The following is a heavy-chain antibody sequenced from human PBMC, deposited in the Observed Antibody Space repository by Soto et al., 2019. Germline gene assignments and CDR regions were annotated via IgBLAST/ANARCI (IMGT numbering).Heavy chain of an antibody. J-gene: IGHJ4*02. Sequence: WTWIRQHPGKGLEWIGYIYYTGTTYYNPSLKSRPTISMDTSKNHFSLELTSVTAADTAIYFCASGHDAYKVRYWGQGTLVTVSS. V-gene: IGHV4-31*02. CDR3: ASGHDAYKVRY. CDR2: IYYTGTT. D-gene: IGHD1-1*01.